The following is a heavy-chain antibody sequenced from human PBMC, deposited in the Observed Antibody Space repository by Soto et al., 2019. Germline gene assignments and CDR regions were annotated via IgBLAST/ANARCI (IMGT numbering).Heavy chain of an antibody. J-gene: IGHJ4*02. V-gene: IGHV3-23*01. CDR3: EKGAGYSSSWLSPSFDY. CDR2: ISGGGGSA. CDR1: GFTFSSYA. D-gene: IGHD6-13*01. Sequence: EVQLLESGGGLVQPGGSLRLSCAASGFTFSSYAMRWVRQAPGKGLEWVSAISGGGGSAFYADSVKGRFTISRDNSKNTLYLQMTSLRAEDTAVYFCEKGAGYSSSWLSPSFDYWGQGTLVTVSS.